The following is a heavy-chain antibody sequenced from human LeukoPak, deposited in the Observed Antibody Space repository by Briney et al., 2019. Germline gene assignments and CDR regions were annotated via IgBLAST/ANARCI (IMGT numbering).Heavy chain of an antibody. D-gene: IGHD3-16*01. J-gene: IGHJ3*02. CDR2: ISYDGSNK. CDR3: ARASIMITFGGVSSAFDI. V-gene: IGHV3-30-3*01. Sequence: GGSLRLSCAASGFTFSSYAMHWVRQAPGKGLEWVAVISYDGSNKYYADSVKGRFTISRDNSKNTLYLQMNSLRAEDTAVYYCARASIMITFGGVSSAFDIWGQGTMVTVSS. CDR1: GFTFSSYA.